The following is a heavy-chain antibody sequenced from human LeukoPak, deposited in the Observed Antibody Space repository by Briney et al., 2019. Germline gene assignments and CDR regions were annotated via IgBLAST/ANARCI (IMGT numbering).Heavy chain of an antibody. CDR3: ARPNYCSSTSCYHAFDI. CDR2: IYYSGST. CDR1: GGSISSSSYY. Sequence: SETLSLTCTVSGGSISSSSYYWGWIRQPPGKGLEWIGSIYYSGSTYYNPSLKSGVTISVDTSKNQFSLKLGSVTAADTAVYYCARPNYCSSTSCYHAFDIWGQGTMVTVSS. V-gene: IGHV4-39*01. J-gene: IGHJ3*02. D-gene: IGHD2-2*01.